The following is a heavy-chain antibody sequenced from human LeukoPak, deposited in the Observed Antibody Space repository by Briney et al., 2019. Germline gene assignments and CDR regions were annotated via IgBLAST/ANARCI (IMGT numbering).Heavy chain of an antibody. CDR2: IGKNGNLV. CDR3: ATDTSLVDLIQGDGHEDENFDR. J-gene: IGHJ3*02. V-gene: IGHV3-11*01. Sequence: GGSLRLSCAASGFTFSDFYMSWIRQAPGKGLEWISYIGKNGNLVDYADSVKGRFTVSRDNTKNLMFLQMNNLRADDTAVYYCATDTSLVDLIQGDGHEDENFDRWGQGTMVTVSS. D-gene: IGHD3-16*01. CDR1: GFTFSDFY.